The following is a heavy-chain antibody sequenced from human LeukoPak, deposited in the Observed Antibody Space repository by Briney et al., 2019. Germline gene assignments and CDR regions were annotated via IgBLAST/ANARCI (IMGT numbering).Heavy chain of an antibody. CDR3: ARAMIVVVDAFDI. V-gene: IGHV1-2*06. CDR1: GYTFTGYY. Sequence: GASVKVSCKASGYTFTGYYMHWVRQAPGQGLEWMGRINPNSGGTNYAQKFQGRVTMTRDTSISTANMELSRLRSDDTAVYYCARAMIVVVDAFDIWGQGTMVTVSS. CDR2: INPNSGGT. D-gene: IGHD3-22*01. J-gene: IGHJ3*02.